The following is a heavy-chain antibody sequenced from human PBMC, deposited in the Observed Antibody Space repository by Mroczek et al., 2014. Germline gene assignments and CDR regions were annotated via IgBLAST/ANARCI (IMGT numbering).Heavy chain of an antibody. CDR3: ARGPVVMFDDAFDI. CDR1: GGSISSYY. CDR2: IYYSGST. J-gene: IGHJ3*02. Sequence: QVQLVESGPGLVKPSETLSLTCTVSGGSISSYYWSWIRQPPGKGLEWIGYIYYSGSTNYNPSLKSRVTISVDTSKNQFSLKLSSVTAADTAVYYCARGPVVMFDDAFDIWGQGDNGHRLF. D-gene: IGHD3-22*01. V-gene: IGHV4-59*01.